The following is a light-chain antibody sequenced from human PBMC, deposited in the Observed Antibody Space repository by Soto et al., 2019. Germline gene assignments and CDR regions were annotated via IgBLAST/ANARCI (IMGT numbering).Light chain of an antibody. CDR3: QRYNSYWT. CDR1: QSISSW. Sequence: DIQMTQSPSTLSASVGDRVTITCRASQSISSWLAWYQQKPGKAPKLLIYKASSLESGVPPRFSGSGSGTEFTLTISSLQPDDFATYYCQRYNSYWTFGQGTKVDIK. V-gene: IGKV1-5*03. J-gene: IGKJ1*01. CDR2: KAS.